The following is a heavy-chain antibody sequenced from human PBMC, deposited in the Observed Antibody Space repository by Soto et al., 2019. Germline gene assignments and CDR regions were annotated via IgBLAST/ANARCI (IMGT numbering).Heavy chain of an antibody. J-gene: IGHJ4*02. D-gene: IGHD6-6*01. CDR3: AIYSSIAARGPPI. CDR1: GGTFSSYA. V-gene: IGHV1-69*13. CDR2: IIPIFGTA. Sequence: WASVKVSCKASGGTFSSYAISWVRHAPGQGLEWMGGIIPIFGTANYAQKFQGRVTITADESTSTAYMELSSLRSEDTAVYYCAIYSSIAARGPPIWGQGTLVTVSS.